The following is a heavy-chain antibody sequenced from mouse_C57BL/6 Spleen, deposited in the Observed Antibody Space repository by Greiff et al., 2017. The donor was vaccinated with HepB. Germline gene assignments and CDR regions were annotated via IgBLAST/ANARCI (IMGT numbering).Heavy chain of an antibody. Sequence: EVQLQESGPGLVKPSQSLSLTCSVTGYSITSGYYWNWIRQFPGNKLEWMGYISYDGSNNYNPSLKNRISITRDTSKNQFFLKLNSVTTEDTATYYCARDSYGIDYWGQGTTLTVSS. CDR3: ARDSYGIDY. V-gene: IGHV3-6*01. J-gene: IGHJ2*01. CDR1: GYSITSGYY. CDR2: ISYDGSN. D-gene: IGHD2-1*01.